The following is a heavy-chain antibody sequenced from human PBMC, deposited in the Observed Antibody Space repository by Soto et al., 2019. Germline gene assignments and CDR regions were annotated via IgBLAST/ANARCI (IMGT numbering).Heavy chain of an antibody. D-gene: IGHD3-16*01. CDR3: AHFNASPRVPIAAFDV. Sequence: QITLKESGPTLVKPTQTLTLTCSFSGFSLSSREMAVGWIRQPPGKALEWLALVYWDGDERYSPSLNNRLTITKDTSKNQVVLLMTTGDPVDTGKYYCAHFNASPRVPIAAFDVWGQGTTVTVSS. J-gene: IGHJ3*01. CDR1: GFSLSSREMA. CDR2: VYWDGDE. V-gene: IGHV2-5*02.